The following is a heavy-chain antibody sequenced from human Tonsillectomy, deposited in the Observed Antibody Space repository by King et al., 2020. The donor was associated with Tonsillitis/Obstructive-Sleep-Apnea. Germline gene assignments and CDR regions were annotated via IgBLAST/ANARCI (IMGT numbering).Heavy chain of an antibody. CDR3: ARDSSGWSRDY. V-gene: IGHV3-21*01. CDR2: INTENYI. Sequence: VQLVESGGGLVKPGGSLRLSCAASGFAFSSYSMSWVRQAPGQGLEWVSTINTENYIYYAGSVKGRLTISSDNAKNSLYPQMDSLGAEDTAVYYCARDSSGWSRDYWGQGTLVTVSS. J-gene: IGHJ4*02. CDR1: GFAFSSYS. D-gene: IGHD6-19*01.